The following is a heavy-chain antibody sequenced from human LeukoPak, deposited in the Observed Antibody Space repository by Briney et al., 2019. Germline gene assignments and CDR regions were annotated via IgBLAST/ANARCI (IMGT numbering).Heavy chain of an antibody. V-gene: IGHV1-8*01. CDR2: MNPNSGNT. Sequence: ASVKVSCKASGYTFTSYDINWVRQATGQGLEWMGWMNPNSGNTGYAQKFQGRVTITRNTSISTAYMELSSLRSEDTAVYYCARGPDSSGWYSWFDPWGQGTLVTVSS. CDR3: ARGPDSSGWYSWFDP. D-gene: IGHD6-19*01. CDR1: GYTFTSYD. J-gene: IGHJ5*02.